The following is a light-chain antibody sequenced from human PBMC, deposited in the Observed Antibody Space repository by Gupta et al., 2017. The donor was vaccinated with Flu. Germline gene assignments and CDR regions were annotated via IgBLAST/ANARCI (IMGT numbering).Light chain of an antibody. J-gene: IGKJ5*01. Sequence: DIQLTQSPSFLSASVGDRVTITCRASQDISTYLAWYQQKPGKAPRPLMFAASTLQSGVPSRFSGSGSGTEFTLTISSLQPEDFATYYCQQINRYSSISFGQGTRLDIK. CDR1: QDISTY. CDR2: AAS. CDR3: QQINRYSSIS. V-gene: IGKV1-9*01.